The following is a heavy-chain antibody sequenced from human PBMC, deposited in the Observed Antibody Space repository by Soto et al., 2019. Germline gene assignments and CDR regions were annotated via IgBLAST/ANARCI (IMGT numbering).Heavy chain of an antibody. J-gene: IGHJ5*02. CDR2: VSWNGDE. Sequence: QITLEESGPPLVEPTQTLTLTCTFSGFSLSASGVGVGWIRQPPGEALEWLALVSWNGDERYSPSLKSRLTITKDTSKNQVVLTMTNVDPVDTATYYCAHSRGTGVYCDSTSCLSWFDPWGQGALVTVSS. V-gene: IGHV2-5*01. CDR1: GFSLSASGVG. D-gene: IGHD2-2*01. CDR3: AHSRGTGVYCDSTSCLSWFDP.